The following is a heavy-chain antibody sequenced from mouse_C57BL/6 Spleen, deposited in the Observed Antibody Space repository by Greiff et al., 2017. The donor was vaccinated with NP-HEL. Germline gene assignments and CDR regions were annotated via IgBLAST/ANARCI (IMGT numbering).Heavy chain of an antibody. V-gene: IGHV1-26*01. D-gene: IGHD4-1*01. CDR3: ARAWLTGSFDY. CDR2: INPNNGGT. J-gene: IGHJ2*01. CDR1: GYTFTDYY. Sequence: VQLQQSGPELVKPGASVKISCKASGYTFTDYYMNWVKQSHGKSLEWIGDINPNNGGTSYNQKLKGKATLTVDKSSSPAYMELRSLTSEDSAVYYCARAWLTGSFDYWGQGTTLTVSS.